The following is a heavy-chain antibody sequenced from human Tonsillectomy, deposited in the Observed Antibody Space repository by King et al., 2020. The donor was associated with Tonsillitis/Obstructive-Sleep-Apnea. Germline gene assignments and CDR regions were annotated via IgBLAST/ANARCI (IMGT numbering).Heavy chain of an antibody. V-gene: IGHV5-51*03. J-gene: IGHJ6*02. CDR1: GYSFTNYW. CDR3: ARLTTGDYEPEEDYYGLDV. CDR2: IYPGDSDT. D-gene: IGHD4-17*01. Sequence: QLVQSGAEVKKPGESLKISCKGSGYSFTNYWIGWVRQMPGKGLEWMGIIYPGDSDTRYSPSFQGQVTISADKSISTTYLQWSSLKASDTAMYYCARLTTGDYEPEEDYYGLDVGGQGTSVTVSS.